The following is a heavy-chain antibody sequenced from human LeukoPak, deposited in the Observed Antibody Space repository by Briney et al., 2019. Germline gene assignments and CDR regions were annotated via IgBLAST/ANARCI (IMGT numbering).Heavy chain of an antibody. CDR3: ARHPYYRMDV. J-gene: IGHJ6*02. CDR1: GFTFSSHW. V-gene: IGHV3-7*04. CDR2: INQDGSEK. Sequence: GGSLRLSCAASGFTFSSHWMTWVRQAPGKGLEWVASINQDGSEKYYVDSVKGRFSIPRDNAKNSLYLQMNSLRAEDTAVYYCARHPYYRMDVWGQGTTVTVSS.